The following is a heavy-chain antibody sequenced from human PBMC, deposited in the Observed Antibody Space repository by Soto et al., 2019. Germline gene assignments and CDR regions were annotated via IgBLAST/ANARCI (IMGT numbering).Heavy chain of an antibody. CDR2: IIPILGIA. D-gene: IGHD3-10*01. J-gene: IGHJ6*02. Sequence: QVQLVQSGAEVKKPEAWVKVSCKASGGTFSSDAISWVRQAPGQGLEWVGRIIPILGIANYAQRFQGRVTITTDTSTSTAYMELSSLRSEDTAVYYCARITMIRGATLGADYYSYAMDVWGQGTTVTVSS. V-gene: IGHV1-69*02. CDR1: GGTFSSDA. CDR3: ARITMIRGATLGADYYSYAMDV.